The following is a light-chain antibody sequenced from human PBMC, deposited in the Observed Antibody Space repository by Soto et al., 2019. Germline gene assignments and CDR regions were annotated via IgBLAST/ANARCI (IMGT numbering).Light chain of an antibody. J-gene: IGKJ4*01. V-gene: IGKV3-20*01. CDR2: GAS. Sequence: EMVLTQSPGTLSLSPGDRATRSCRASQSLSSRYLAWYRQKPGQAPRLLIYGASNRATGIPDRFSGSGSGTDFTLTISRLEPGDFAVYYCQQYSSSPPTFGGGTKVEIK. CDR3: QQYSSSPPT. CDR1: QSLSSRY.